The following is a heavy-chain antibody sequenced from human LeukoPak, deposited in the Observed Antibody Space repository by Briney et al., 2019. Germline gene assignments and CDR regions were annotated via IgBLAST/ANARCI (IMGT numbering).Heavy chain of an antibody. D-gene: IGHD2-15*01. Sequence: GGSLRLSCAASGFTFSSNAMSWVRQAPGKGLEWVSTITGSGVRTYYADSVKGRFTISRDNSKNTLYLQMNSLRAEDTAVYYCAKDPCSGGSCYRFGGQGTLVTVSS. J-gene: IGHJ4*02. V-gene: IGHV3-23*01. CDR1: GFTFSSNA. CDR2: ITGSGVRT. CDR3: AKDPCSGGSCYRF.